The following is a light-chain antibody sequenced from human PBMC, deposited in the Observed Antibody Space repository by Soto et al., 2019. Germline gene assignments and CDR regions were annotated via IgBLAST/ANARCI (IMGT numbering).Light chain of an antibody. CDR2: TVS. Sequence: DIVMTQTPLSLPVTPGEPSSISFRSSQRLLDSDDGNTYLDWFRQMPAQSPQLLIYTVSYRASGVPDRFSGSGSGTDFTLKISRVEAEDVGVYYCMQRIEFPITFGQGTR. V-gene: IGKV2-40*01. CDR1: QRLLDSDDGNTY. J-gene: IGKJ5*01. CDR3: MQRIEFPIT.